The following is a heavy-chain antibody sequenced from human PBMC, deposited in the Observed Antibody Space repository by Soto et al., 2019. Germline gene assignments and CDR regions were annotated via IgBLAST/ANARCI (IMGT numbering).Heavy chain of an antibody. V-gene: IGHV1-46*01. CDR3: ARDLIVDGPDNYAMDV. D-gene: IGHD3-22*01. Sequence: ASVKVSCKASGYTFTSHHMHWVRQAPGQGLEWMGIINVSGDASGYAQKFQGRVTMTRDTSLTTAYMQLNRLTSDDTAVYYCARDLIVDGPDNYAMDVWGQGTTVTVSS. J-gene: IGHJ6*02. CDR2: INVSGDAS. CDR1: GYTFTSHH.